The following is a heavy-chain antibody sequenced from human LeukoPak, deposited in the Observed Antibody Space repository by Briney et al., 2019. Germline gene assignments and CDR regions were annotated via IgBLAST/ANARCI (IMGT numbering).Heavy chain of an antibody. V-gene: IGHV1-24*01. J-gene: IGHJ5*02. CDR3: ATLEYSSSSNWFDP. Sequence: ASVKVSSKVSGYTLTELSMHWVRQAPGKGLEWMGGFDPEDGETIYAQKFQGRVTMTEDTSTDTAYMELSSLRSEDTAVYYCATLEYSSSSNWFDPWGQGTLVTVSS. CDR1: GYTLTELS. CDR2: FDPEDGET. D-gene: IGHD6-13*01.